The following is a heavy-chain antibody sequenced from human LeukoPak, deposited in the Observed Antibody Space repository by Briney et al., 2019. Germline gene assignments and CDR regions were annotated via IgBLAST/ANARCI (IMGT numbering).Heavy chain of an antibody. V-gene: IGHV3-33*01. CDR3: ARDSRDSSGYYLTYYFDY. CDR1: GFTFSSYG. D-gene: IGHD3-22*01. Sequence: PGGSLRLSCAASGFTFSSYGMHWVRQAPGKGLEWVAVIWYDGSNKYYADSVKGRFTISRDNSKNTLYLQMNSLRAEDTAVYYCARDSRDSSGYYLTYYFDYWGQGTLVTVSS. CDR2: IWYDGSNK. J-gene: IGHJ4*02.